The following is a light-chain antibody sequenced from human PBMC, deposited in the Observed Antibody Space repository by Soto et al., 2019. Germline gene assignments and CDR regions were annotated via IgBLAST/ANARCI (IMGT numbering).Light chain of an antibody. Sequence: DIQMPQSPSSLSASVGDRVTITCRASQDIRSDLGWFQQKPGEAPKRLLYAASTLQSGVTSRCSGSRSGTEFTLTISSLQPEDFSTYYCLQHNNDPFTFGPGTKVDIK. V-gene: IGKV1-17*01. CDR2: AAS. CDR3: LQHNNDPFT. CDR1: QDIRSD. J-gene: IGKJ3*01.